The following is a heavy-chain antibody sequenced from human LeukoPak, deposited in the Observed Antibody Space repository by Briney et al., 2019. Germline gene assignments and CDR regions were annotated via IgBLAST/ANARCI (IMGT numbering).Heavy chain of an antibody. D-gene: IGHD6-19*01. CDR2: ISYDGSNK. CDR3: ARELETGAARGNY. V-gene: IGHV3-30-3*01. J-gene: IGHJ4*02. Sequence: GRSLRLSCAASGFTFSSYAMHWVRQAPGKGLEWVAVISYDGSNKYYADSVKGRFTISRDNSKNTLYLQMNSLRAEDTAVYYCARELETGAARGNYWGQGTLVTVSS. CDR1: GFTFSSYA.